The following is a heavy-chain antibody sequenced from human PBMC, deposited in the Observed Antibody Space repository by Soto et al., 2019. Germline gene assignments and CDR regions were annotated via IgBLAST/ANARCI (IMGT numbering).Heavy chain of an antibody. D-gene: IGHD3-10*01. CDR1: GGSISSSSYY. V-gene: IGHV4-39*01. CDR2: IYYSGST. CDR3: AGILIYGSGAFDI. Sequence: QLQLQESGPGLVKPSETLSLTCTVSGGSISSSSYYWGWIRQPPGKGLEWIGSIYYSGSTYYNPSPKSRHXXSXAXXKIQSSLKLSSVTAVDAAVYSCAGILIYGSGAFDIWGQGTMVTVSS. J-gene: IGHJ3*02.